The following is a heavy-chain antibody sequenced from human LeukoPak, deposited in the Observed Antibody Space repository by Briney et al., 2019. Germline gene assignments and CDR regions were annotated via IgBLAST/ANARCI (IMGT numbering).Heavy chain of an antibody. Sequence: ASVTVSCKASGGTFSSYAISWVRQAPGQGLEWMGGIIPIFGTANYAQKFQGRVTITADESTSTAYMELSSLRSEDTAVYYCAREGYYDSSGYHVKWFDPWGQGTLVTVSS. J-gene: IGHJ5*02. V-gene: IGHV1-69*13. CDR3: AREGYYDSSGYHVKWFDP. CDR2: IIPIFGTA. D-gene: IGHD3-22*01. CDR1: GGTFSSYA.